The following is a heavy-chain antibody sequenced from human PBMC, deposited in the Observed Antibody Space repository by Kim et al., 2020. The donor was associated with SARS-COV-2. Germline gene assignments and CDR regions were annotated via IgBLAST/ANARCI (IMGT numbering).Heavy chain of an antibody. V-gene: IGHV4-39*01. J-gene: IGHJ2*01. CDR1: GGSISSSSYY. CDR2: ISYSGST. Sequence: SETLSHTCTVSGGSISSSSYYWGWIRQPPGKGLEWVGSISYSGSTYYNPSLKSRVTISVDTSKNQFSLRLSSVTAADTAVYYCARHEVLLKNFDLWDRGTLVTVSS. D-gene: IGHD2-15*01. CDR3: ARHEVLLKNFDL.